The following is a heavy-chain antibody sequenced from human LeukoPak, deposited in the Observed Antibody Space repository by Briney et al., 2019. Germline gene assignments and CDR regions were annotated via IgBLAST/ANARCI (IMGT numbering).Heavy chain of an antibody. D-gene: IGHD2-2*01. CDR2: ISHSGNT. J-gene: IGHJ4*02. V-gene: IGHV4-30-2*01. CDR1: GDSIISGSFY. Sequence: NPSETLSLTCTVSGDSIISGSFYWTWIRQPPGKGLEWIGYISHSGNTLLSSSLKSRVTISVDTSKNQFSLKLSSVTAADTAVYYCARDPGAIVVVPAAFFDYWGQGTLVTVFS. CDR3: ARDPGAIVVVPAAFFDY.